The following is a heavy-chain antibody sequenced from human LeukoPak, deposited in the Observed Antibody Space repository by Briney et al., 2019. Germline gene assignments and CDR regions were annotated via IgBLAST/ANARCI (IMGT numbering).Heavy chain of an antibody. CDR3: ARDRPPAEVFDY. D-gene: IGHD2-2*01. J-gene: IGHJ4*02. CDR1: GYTFTSYA. V-gene: IGHV1-3*01. Sequence: ASVKVSCKASGYTFTSYAMHWVRQAPGQRLEWMGWINAGNGNTKYSQKFQGRVTITRDTSASTAYMELSSLRSEDTAVYYCARDRPPAEVFDYWGQGTLVTVSS. CDR2: INAGNGNT.